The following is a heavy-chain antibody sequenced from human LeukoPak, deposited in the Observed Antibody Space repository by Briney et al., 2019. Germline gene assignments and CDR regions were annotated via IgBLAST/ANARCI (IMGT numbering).Heavy chain of an antibody. J-gene: IGHJ5*02. D-gene: IGHD6-13*01. V-gene: IGHV3-43*02. Sequence: PGGSLRLSCAASGFTFDDYAMHWVRQAPGRGLEWVSLISGDGGSTYYADSVKGRFTISRDNSKNSLYLQMNSLRTEDTALYYCAKVRPPSSSWYEVWFDPWGQGTLVTVSS. CDR2: ISGDGGST. CDR1: GFTFDDYA. CDR3: AKVRPPSSSWYEVWFDP.